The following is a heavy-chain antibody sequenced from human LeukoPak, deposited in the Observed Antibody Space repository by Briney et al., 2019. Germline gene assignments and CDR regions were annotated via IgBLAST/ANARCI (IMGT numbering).Heavy chain of an antibody. D-gene: IGHD5-18*01. CDR2: MNPNSGNT. J-gene: IGHJ5*02. CDR3: ARGDVQLWLRYIRWFDP. CDR1: GYTFTSYG. V-gene: IGHV1-8*02. Sequence: ASVKVSCKASGYTFTSYGINWVRQATGQGLEWMGWMNPNSGNTGYAQKFQGRVTMTRNTSISTAYMELSSLRSEDTAVYYCARGDVQLWLRYIRWFDPWGQGTLVTVSS.